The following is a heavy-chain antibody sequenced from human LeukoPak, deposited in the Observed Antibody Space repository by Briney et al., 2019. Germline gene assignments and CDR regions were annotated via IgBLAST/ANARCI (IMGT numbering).Heavy chain of an antibody. V-gene: IGHV4-39*01. D-gene: IGHD6-19*01. J-gene: IGHJ4*02. CDR1: GGSIRTSNYY. Sequence: SETLSLTCTVSGGSIRTSNYYWGWIRQPPGKGLEWIGSISYSGSTYYNPSRKSRVTISVDTSESQFSLKLSSVTATDTAVYYCARGIAVAGSSNDYWGQGTLVTVSS. CDR3: ARGIAVAGSSNDY. CDR2: ISYSGST.